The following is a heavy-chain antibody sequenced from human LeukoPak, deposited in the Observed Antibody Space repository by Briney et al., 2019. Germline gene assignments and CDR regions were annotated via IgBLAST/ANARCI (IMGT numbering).Heavy chain of an antibody. J-gene: IGHJ4*02. CDR1: GFTFTSSA. D-gene: IGHD3-22*01. V-gene: IGHV1-58*01. Sequence: SVKVSCKASGFTFTSSAVQWVRQARGQRLEWIGWIVVGSGNTNYAQKFQERVAITRDMSTSTAYMELSSLRSEDTAVYYCAAGTYYYDSSGYPYWGQGTLVTVSS. CDR2: IVVGSGNT. CDR3: AAGTYYYDSSGYPY.